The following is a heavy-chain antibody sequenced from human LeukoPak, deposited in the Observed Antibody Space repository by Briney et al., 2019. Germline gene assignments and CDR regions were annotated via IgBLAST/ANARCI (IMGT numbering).Heavy chain of an antibody. V-gene: IGHV4-30-4*01. CDR3: ARGAYSYGLYYFDS. CDR2: IFYSGST. Sequence: SETLSLTCTVSGGSVSSSSYYWGWIRQPPGKGLEWIGYIFYSGSTYYNPSLKSRLTISVDTSKNQFSLKLSSVTAADTAVYYCARGAYSYGLYYFDSWGQGTLVTVSS. J-gene: IGHJ4*02. D-gene: IGHD5-18*01. CDR1: GGSVSSSSYY.